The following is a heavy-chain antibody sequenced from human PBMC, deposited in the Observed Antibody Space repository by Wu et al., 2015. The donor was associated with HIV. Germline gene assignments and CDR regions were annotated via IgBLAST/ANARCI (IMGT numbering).Heavy chain of an antibody. CDR1: GYTFNTFN. J-gene: IGHJ1*01. CDR3: ARVGVLLTSAELLEYFQH. CDR2: MNPKSGSA. V-gene: IGHV1-8*01. D-gene: IGHD2/OR15-2a*01. Sequence: QVQLVQSGAEVKKPGASVKVSCKVSGYTFNTFNINWVRQTPGLGLEWMGWMNPKSGSAAYAQRFQGRITMGRNTSISTAYLEVSSLTSEDTAVYYCARVGVLLTSAELLEYFQHWGQGTLVHRLV.